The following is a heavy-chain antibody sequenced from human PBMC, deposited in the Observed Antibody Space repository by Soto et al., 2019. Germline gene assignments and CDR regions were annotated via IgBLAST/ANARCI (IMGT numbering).Heavy chain of an antibody. CDR3: ARGPAGDKVDY. J-gene: IGHJ4*02. CDR1: GGSISSVYYY. CDR2: MYDSGST. D-gene: IGHD7-27*01. V-gene: IGHV4-30-4*01. Sequence: QVQLQESGPGLVEPSQTLSLTCTVSGGSISSVYYYWSWIRQPPGKGLEWMGHMYDSGSTYSNPSVESRASISVDTSKNQFSLKLTSVTDADTAVYYCARGPAGDKVDYWGQGTLVTVSS.